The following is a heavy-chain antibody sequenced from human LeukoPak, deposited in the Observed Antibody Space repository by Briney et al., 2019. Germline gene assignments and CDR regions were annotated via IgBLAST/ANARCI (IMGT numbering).Heavy chain of an antibody. V-gene: IGHV4-61*02. CDR1: GGSISSGSYY. Sequence: PSETLSLTCTVSGGSISSGSYYWSWIRQPAGKGLEWIGRIYTSASTNYNPSLKSRVTISVDTSKNQFSLKLSSVTAADTAVYYCARDSGSWDYYDSSGYQYFQHWGQGTLVTVSS. J-gene: IGHJ1*01. D-gene: IGHD3-22*01. CDR2: IYTSAST. CDR3: ARDSGSWDYYDSSGYQYFQH.